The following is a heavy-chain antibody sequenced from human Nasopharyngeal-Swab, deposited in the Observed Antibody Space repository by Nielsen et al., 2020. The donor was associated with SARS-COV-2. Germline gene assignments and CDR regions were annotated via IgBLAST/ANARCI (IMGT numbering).Heavy chain of an antibody. Sequence: SETLSLTCNVSGFSIISNHYWGWIRQSPGKRLEWIATINHRGNTYYNPSLESRVTISADTSKDHFFLRVTSVTAADTAVYYCVRLYYDLLTGYFSVGGNFDYWGPGTLVTVS. V-gene: IGHV4-38-2*02. J-gene: IGHJ4*02. CDR3: VRLYYDLLTGYFSVGGNFDY. CDR2: INHRGNT. CDR1: GFSIISNHY. D-gene: IGHD3-9*01.